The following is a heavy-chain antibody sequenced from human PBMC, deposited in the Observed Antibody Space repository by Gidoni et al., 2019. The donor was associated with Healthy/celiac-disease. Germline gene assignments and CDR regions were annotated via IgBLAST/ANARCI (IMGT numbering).Heavy chain of an antibody. V-gene: IGHV4-39*01. CDR2: IYYSGST. D-gene: IGHD6-13*01. Sequence: QLQLQESGPGLVKPSETLSLTCTVSGGSISSSSYYWGWIRQPPGKGLEWIGSIYYSGSTYYNPSLKSRVTISVDTSKNQFSLKLSSVTAADTAVYYCARHDRGSSWYYFDYWGQGTLVTVSS. CDR3: ARHDRGSSWYYFDY. CDR1: GGSISSSSYY. J-gene: IGHJ4*02.